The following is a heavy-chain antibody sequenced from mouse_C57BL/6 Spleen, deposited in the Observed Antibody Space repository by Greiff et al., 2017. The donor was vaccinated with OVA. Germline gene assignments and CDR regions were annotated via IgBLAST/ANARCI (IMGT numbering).Heavy chain of an antibody. D-gene: IGHD4-1*01. J-gene: IGHJ4*01. CDR1: GYTFTSYW. CDR2: IDPSDSYT. CDR3: ASGKEDAMDY. Sequence: QVQLQQPGAELVKPGASVKLSCKASGYTFTSYWMQWVKQRPGQGLEWIGEIDPSDSYTNYNQKFKGKATLTVDTSSSTAYMQLSSLTSEDSAVYYCASGKEDAMDYWGQGTSVTVSS. V-gene: IGHV1-50*01.